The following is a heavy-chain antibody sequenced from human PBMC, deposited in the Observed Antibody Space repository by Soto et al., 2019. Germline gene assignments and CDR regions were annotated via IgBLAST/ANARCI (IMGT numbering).Heavy chain of an antibody. CDR1: GLTFSSYG. V-gene: IGHV3-30*18. CDR2: ISYDGSNK. D-gene: IGHD6-13*01. J-gene: IGHJ6*02. CDR3: AKQQLALSYYYGMDV. Sequence: GGSLRLSCAASGLTFSSYGMHWVRQAPGKGLEWVAVISYDGSNKYYADSVKGRFTISRDNSKNTLYLQMNSLRAEDTAVYYCAKQQLALSYYYGMDVWGQGTTVTVSS.